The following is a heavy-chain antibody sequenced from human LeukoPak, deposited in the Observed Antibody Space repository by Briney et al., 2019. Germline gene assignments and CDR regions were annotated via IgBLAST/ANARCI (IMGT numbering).Heavy chain of an antibody. J-gene: IGHJ4*02. CDR3: ARGSVAGRNPMGPLYYFDY. CDR2: ISAYNGNT. Sequence: ASVKVSCKASGYTFTGYGISWVRQAPGQGLEWMGWISAYNGNTNYAQKLQGRVTMTTDTSTSTAYMELRSLRSDDTAVYYCARGSVAGRNPMGPLYYFDYWGQGTLVTVSS. D-gene: IGHD6-19*01. CDR1: GYTFTGYG. V-gene: IGHV1-18*01.